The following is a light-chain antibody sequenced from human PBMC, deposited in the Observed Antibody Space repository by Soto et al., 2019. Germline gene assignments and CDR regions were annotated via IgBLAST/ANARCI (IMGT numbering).Light chain of an antibody. CDR3: QQSHSTPRT. Sequence: DSKVTQYVSSLSATIKHRVTHPCRASETISRSLNWFQQEPGKAPKLLIYAASILQNEVPSRFSGSGSGTDFTLSITSLQSEDFATYYCQQSHSTPRTFGQGTRLEIK. CDR2: AAS. J-gene: IGKJ5*01. V-gene: IGKV1-39*01. CDR1: ETISRS.